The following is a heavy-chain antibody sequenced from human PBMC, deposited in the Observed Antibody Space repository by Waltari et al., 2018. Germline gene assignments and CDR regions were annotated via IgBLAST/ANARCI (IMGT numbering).Heavy chain of an antibody. CDR3: ARTYSGDYEFWFDP. J-gene: IGHJ5*02. V-gene: IGHV4-39*01. D-gene: IGHD1-26*01. Sequence: QLQLQESGPGLVKSSEHLSLTFDVYCGPLSTITYTWGWFRQTPGKGLEWIASIFYSGNTYYNPSLKSRVTISVDTSKNQFSLRLSSVTAADTAVYYCARTYSGDYEFWFDPWGQGTLVTVSS. CDR1: CGPLSTITYT. CDR2: IFYSGNT.